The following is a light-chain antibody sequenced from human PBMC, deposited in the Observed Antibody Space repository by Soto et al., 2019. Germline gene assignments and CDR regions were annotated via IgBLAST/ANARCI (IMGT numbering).Light chain of an antibody. CDR2: DVS. CDR1: QSVGSY. V-gene: IGKV3-11*01. J-gene: IGKJ5*01. Sequence: EIVLTQSPATLSLSPGERATLFCRASQSVGSYLAWYQQIPGQAPRLLVYDVSNRAAGIPARFSGSGSGTDFTLTISSLESEDFAVYYCQERSQWPPTFGQETRLEIK. CDR3: QERSQWPPT.